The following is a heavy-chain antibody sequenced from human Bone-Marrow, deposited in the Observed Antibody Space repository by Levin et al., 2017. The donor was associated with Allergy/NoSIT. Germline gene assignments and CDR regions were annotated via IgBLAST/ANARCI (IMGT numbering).Heavy chain of an antibody. V-gene: IGHV3-48*03. CDR1: AFMFGSYE. CDR3: AKLSGFVVG. CDR2: ISSTGSTI. J-gene: IGHJ4*02. Sequence: PGGSLRLSCEASAFMFGSYELNWVRQAPGRGLEWLSYISSTGSTIHYADSVKGRFTISRDNAKKSLYLQMNSLRGDDTAIYYCAKLSGFVVGWGQGTLVTVSP. D-gene: IGHD5-18*01.